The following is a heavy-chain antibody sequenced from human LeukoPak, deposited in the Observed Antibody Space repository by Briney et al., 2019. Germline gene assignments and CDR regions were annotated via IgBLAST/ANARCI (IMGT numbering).Heavy chain of an antibody. D-gene: IGHD3-22*01. V-gene: IGHV4-34*01. CDR2: INHSGST. CDR3: ARGFALIYYYDSSGYPAPFDY. CDR1: GGSFSGYY. Sequence: SETLSLTCAVYGGSFSGYYWSWIRQPPGKGLEWIGEINHSGSTNYNPSLKSRVTISVDTSKNQFSLKLSSVTAADTAVYYCARGFALIYYYDSSGYPAPFDYWGQGTLVTVSS. J-gene: IGHJ4*02.